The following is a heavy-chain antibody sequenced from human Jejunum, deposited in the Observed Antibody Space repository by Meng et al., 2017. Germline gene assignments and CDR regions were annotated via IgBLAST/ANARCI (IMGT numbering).Heavy chain of an antibody. J-gene: IGHJ6*02. D-gene: IGHD3-10*01. CDR2: IAGKGDAP. CDR3: AKPTITMFRGGRGMDV. V-gene: IGHV3-23*01. CDR1: GFTFSSYS. Sequence: GESLKISCAASGFTFSSYSMSWVRQAPGKGLQVVSTIAGKGDAPEYADSVKGRFTISRDNSKNTLYLQMSSLRDEDTAVYYCAKPTITMFRGGRGMDVWGQGTTVTVSS.